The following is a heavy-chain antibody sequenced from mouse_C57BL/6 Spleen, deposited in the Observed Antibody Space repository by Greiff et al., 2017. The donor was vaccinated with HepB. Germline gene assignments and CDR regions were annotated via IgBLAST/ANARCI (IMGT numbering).Heavy chain of an antibody. J-gene: IGHJ1*03. CDR1: GFSLTSYG. CDR3: ARRGISDYYGSSYGYFDV. CDR2: IWSGGST. Sequence: QVHVKQSGPGLVQPSQSLSITCTVSGFSLTSYGVHWVRQSPGKGLEWLGVIWSGGSTDYNAAFISRLSISKDNSKSQVFFKMNSLQADDTAIYYCARRGISDYYGSSYGYFDVWGTGTTVTVSS. V-gene: IGHV2-2*01. D-gene: IGHD1-1*01.